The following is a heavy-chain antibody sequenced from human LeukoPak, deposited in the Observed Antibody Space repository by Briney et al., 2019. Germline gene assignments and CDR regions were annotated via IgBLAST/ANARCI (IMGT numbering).Heavy chain of an antibody. J-gene: IGHJ4*02. CDR1: GGTFSSYA. CDR2: INPNSGGT. Sequence: ASVKVSCKASGGTFSSYAISWVRQAPGQGLEWMGWINPNSGGTNYAQKFQGRVTMTRDTSISTAYMELSRLRSDDTAVYYCARERREQLLPPYTRSVTYFDYWGQGTLVTVSS. V-gene: IGHV1-2*02. CDR3: ARERREQLLPPYTRSVTYFDY. D-gene: IGHD2-2*01.